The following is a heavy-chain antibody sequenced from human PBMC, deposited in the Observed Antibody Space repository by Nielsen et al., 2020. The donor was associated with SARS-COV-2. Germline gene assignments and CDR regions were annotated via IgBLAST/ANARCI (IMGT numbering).Heavy chain of an antibody. D-gene: IGHD2-21*01. V-gene: IGHV4-34*01. Sequence: SETLSLTCAVYGGSFSGYYWTWIRQPPGRGLEWIGEINDSGTTNYNASLQSRASISVDKSKRSLSLKLSSVTAADTAVYYCAGGNSRFYYALDVWAQGTSVTVSS. J-gene: IGHJ6*02. CDR2: INDSGTT. CDR3: AGGNSRFYYALDV. CDR1: GGSFSGYY.